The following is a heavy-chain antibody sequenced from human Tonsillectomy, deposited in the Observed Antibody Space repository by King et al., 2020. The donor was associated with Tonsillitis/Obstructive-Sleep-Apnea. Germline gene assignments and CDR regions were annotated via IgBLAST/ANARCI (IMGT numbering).Heavy chain of an antibody. CDR1: GYSFTSYW. CDR3: VRHVEGYRSGWYVYWSFDV. V-gene: IGHV5-10-1*03. Sequence: VQLVESGAEVKKPGESLRISCKGSGYSFTSYWISWVRQMPGKGLEWMWRIDPSDSYTNYSQSFQGHVTISADKSISTAYLQWSSLKASDTAMYYCVRHVEGYRSGWYVYWSFDVWGRGTLVTVSS. J-gene: IGHJ2*01. CDR2: IDPSDSYT. D-gene: IGHD6-19*01.